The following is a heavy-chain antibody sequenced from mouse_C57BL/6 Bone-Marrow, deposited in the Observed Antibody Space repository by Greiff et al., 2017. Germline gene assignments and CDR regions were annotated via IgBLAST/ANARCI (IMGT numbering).Heavy chain of an antibody. D-gene: IGHD2-1*01. CDR2: IDPENGDT. Sequence: EVQLQQSGAELVRPGASVKLSCTASGFNIKDDYMNWVKQRPEKGLEWIGWIDPENGDTAYASKFQGKATITADPSSNTAYLPLSSLTSEDTAGYYWALYGTQAWFAYWGQGTLVTVSA. V-gene: IGHV14-4*01. J-gene: IGHJ3*01. CDR1: GFNIKDDY. CDR3: ALYGTQAWFAY.